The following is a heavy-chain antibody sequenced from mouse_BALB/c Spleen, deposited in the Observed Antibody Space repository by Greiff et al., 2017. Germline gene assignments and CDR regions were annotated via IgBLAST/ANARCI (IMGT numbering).Heavy chain of an antibody. CDR2: IWAGGST. CDR1: GFSLTSYG. V-gene: IGHV2-9*02. J-gene: IGHJ2*01. Sequence: VMLVESGPGLVAPSQSLSITCTVSGFSLTSYGVHWVRQPPGKGLEWLGVIWAGGSTNYNSALMSRLSISKDNSKSQVFLKMNSLQTDDTAMYYCARVETYYFDYWDQGTTLTVSS. CDR3: ARVETYYFDY.